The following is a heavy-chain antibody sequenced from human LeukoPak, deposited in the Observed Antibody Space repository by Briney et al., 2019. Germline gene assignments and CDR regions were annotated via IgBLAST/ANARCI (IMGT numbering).Heavy chain of an antibody. V-gene: IGHV3-30-3*01. CDR2: ISYDGSNK. Sequence: GRSLRLSCAASGFTFSSYAMHWVRQAPGKGLEWVAVISYDGSNKYYADSVKGRFIISRDNSKNTLYLQMNSLRAEDTAVYYCASRDGYNFHAFDIWGQGTMVTVSS. CDR3: ASRDGYNFHAFDI. CDR1: GFTFSSYA. D-gene: IGHD5-24*01. J-gene: IGHJ3*02.